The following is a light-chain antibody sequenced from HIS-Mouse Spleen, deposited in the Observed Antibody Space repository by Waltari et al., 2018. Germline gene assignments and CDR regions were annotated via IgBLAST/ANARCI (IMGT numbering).Light chain of an antibody. Sequence: QSALTQPASVSGSPGPSITISCTGTSSDVGRYNLVSWYQQHPGKAPKLMIYEGSKRPSGVSTLFSGSKSGNTASLTISGLQAEDEADDYCCSYAGSSTFEVFGGGTKLTVL. J-gene: IGLJ2*01. CDR2: EGS. CDR3: CSYAGSSTFEV. CDR1: SSDVGRYNL. V-gene: IGLV2-23*03.